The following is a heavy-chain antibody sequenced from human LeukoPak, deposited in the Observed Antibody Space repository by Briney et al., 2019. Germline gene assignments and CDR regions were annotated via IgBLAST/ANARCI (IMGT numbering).Heavy chain of an antibody. J-gene: IGHJ4*02. CDR2: ISAYNGNT. D-gene: IGHD1-1*01. CDR1: GGTFSSYA. V-gene: IGHV1-18*01. Sequence: GASVKVSCKASGGTFSSYAISWVRQAPGQGLEWMGWISAYNGNTNYAQKLQGRVTMTTDTSTSTAYMELRSLRSDDTAVYYCARDPWNDVVDYWGQGTLVTVSS. CDR3: ARDPWNDVVDY.